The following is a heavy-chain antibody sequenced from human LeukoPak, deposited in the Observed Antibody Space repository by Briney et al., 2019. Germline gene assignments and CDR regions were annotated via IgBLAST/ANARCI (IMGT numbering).Heavy chain of an antibody. V-gene: IGHV1-2*02. Sequence: ASVKVSCKASGYTFTGYYMHWVRQAPGQGLEWMGWINPNSGGTNYAQKFQGRVTMTRDTSISTAYMELSRLRSDDTAVYYCAKDKWELLGGGFFDYWGQGTLVTVSS. D-gene: IGHD1-26*01. CDR1: GYTFTGYY. CDR2: INPNSGGT. CDR3: AKDKWELLGGGFFDY. J-gene: IGHJ4*02.